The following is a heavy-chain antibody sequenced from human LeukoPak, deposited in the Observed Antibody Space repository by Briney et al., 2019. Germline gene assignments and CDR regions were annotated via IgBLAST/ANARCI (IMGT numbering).Heavy chain of an antibody. Sequence: GGSLRLSCAASGFTFSSYAMSWVRQAPGKGLEWVSAISGSGGSTYYADSVKGRFTISRDNARNSLYLQMNSLSAEDTAVYYWGRERGVGVFSFDYGGRGTLVTVSS. J-gene: IGHJ4*02. CDR3: GRERGVGVFSFDY. CDR1: GFTFSSYA. CDR2: ISGSGGST. D-gene: IGHD2-8*01. V-gene: IGHV3-23*01.